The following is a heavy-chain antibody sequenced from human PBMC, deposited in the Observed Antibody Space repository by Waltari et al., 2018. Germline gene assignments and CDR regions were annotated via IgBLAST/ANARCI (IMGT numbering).Heavy chain of an antibody. D-gene: IGHD3-22*01. Sequence: EVLLVEAGGSLVKPGGSLRLSCAGSGFSFSNAWMNWVRQAPGKGLEWVGRIKNKIDGGTIDYAAPLKGRFTISRDDSKSIAYLQMNSLKTEDTAVYYCTEQYYYDSSWGQGTLVTVSS. CDR2: IKNKIDGGTI. CDR1: GFSFSNAW. J-gene: IGHJ4*02. CDR3: TEQYYYDSS. V-gene: IGHV3-15*02.